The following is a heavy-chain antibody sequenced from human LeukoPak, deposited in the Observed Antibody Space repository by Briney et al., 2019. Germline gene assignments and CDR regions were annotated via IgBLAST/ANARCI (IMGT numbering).Heavy chain of an antibody. CDR2: INAYNGNT. V-gene: IGHV1-18*01. CDR3: ARAAREFQNMIVLVINDAFDV. D-gene: IGHD3-22*01. Sequence: ASVKVSCKASGYTFNTYALSWVRQAPGQGLEWMGWINAYNGNTNYAQKFQDRVSMTTDTSTSTAYLDLRSLRSDDTAMYYCARAAREFQNMIVLVINDAFDVWGQGTMVTVSS. J-gene: IGHJ3*01. CDR1: GYTFNTYA.